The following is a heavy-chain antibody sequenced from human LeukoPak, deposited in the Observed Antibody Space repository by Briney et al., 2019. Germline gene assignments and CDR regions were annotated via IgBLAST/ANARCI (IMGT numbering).Heavy chain of an antibody. Sequence: ASVKVSCKASRYTFTGYYIHWVRQAPGQGLEWMGWINPASGGTNYAQRFQGRVTMTRDTSISTAFMELSSLRSDDTAVYYCAREDYYDSSGYYKKKEYFQHWGQGTLVTVSS. CDR2: INPASGGT. CDR3: AREDYYDSSGYYKKKEYFQH. V-gene: IGHV1-2*02. D-gene: IGHD3-22*01. CDR1: RYTFTGYY. J-gene: IGHJ1*01.